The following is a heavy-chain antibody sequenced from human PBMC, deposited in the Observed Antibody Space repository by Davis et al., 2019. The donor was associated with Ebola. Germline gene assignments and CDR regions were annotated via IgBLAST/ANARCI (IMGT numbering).Heavy chain of an antibody. CDR3: ARGGGYCSGGSCYPHYYYGMDV. Sequence: AASVKVSCKASGYTFTSYVINWVRQAPGQGLEWIGWISAYNGNTNYAQKLQGRVTMTTNTSTSTAFMELRSLRSDDTAVYYCARGGGYCSGGSCYPHYYYGMDVWGQGTTVTVSS. V-gene: IGHV1-18*01. D-gene: IGHD2-15*01. CDR2: ISAYNGNT. J-gene: IGHJ6*02. CDR1: GYTFTSYV.